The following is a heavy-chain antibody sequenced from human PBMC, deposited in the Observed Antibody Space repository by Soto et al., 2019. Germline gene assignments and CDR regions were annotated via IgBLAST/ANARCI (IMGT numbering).Heavy chain of an antibody. D-gene: IGHD3-16*01. V-gene: IGHV3-73*01. J-gene: IGHJ3*02. Sequence: GGSLRLSCAASGFTFSGSAMHWVRQASGKGLEWVGRIRSRANSFATSYGASVKGRFTISRDDSKNTTFLQMNSLKTEDTALYYCTRQHYAALDAFDIWGLGTMVTVSS. CDR1: GFTFSGSA. CDR2: IRSRANSFAT. CDR3: TRQHYAALDAFDI.